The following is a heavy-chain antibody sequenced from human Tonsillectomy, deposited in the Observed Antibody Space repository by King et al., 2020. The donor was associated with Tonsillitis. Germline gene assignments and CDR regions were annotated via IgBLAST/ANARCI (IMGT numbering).Heavy chain of an antibody. CDR1: GFTFSSYS. CDR2: ISSSSSYI. V-gene: IGHV3-21*01. CDR3: ARGYYYDSSGSPFDY. D-gene: IGHD3-22*01. J-gene: IGHJ4*02. Sequence: VQLVESGGGLVKPGGSLRLSCAASGFTFSSYSMNWVRQAPGKGLEWVSSISSSSSYISYADSVKGRFTISRANAKNSLYLQMNSLRAEDTAVYYCARGYYYDSSGSPFDYWGQGTLVTVSS.